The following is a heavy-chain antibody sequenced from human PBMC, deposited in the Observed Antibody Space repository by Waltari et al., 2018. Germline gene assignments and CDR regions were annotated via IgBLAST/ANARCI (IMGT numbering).Heavy chain of an antibody. CDR2: IITSLGIA. D-gene: IGHD6-13*01. CDR3: ATAASPHYFDY. V-gene: IGHV1-69*02. J-gene: IGHJ4*02. Sequence: QVQLVQSGAEVKKPGSSVKFSCKASGGTFSSYTISWVRQAPGQGLEWMGRIITSLGIANYAKNFQGRVTITPDKSTSTAYMELSSLRSEDTAVYYCATAASPHYFDYWGQGTLVTVSS. CDR1: GGTFSSYT.